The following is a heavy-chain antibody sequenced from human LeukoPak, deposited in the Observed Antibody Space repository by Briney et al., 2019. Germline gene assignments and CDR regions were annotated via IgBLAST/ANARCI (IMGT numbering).Heavy chain of an antibody. D-gene: IGHD6-19*01. CDR2: IYTSGST. V-gene: IGHV4-61*02. CDR1: GGSIRSGNYY. CDR3: AGSGIAVAGGDY. J-gene: IGHJ4*02. Sequence: PSETLSLTCTVSGGSIRSGNYYWSWIRQPAGKGLEWIGRIYTSGSTNYNPSLKSRVTISVDTSKNQFSLKLSSVTAADTAVYYCAGSGIAVAGGDYWGQGTLVTVSS.